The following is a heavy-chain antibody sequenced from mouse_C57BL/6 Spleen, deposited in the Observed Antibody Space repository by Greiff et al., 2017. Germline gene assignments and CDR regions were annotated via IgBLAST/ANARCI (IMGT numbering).Heavy chain of an antibody. J-gene: IGHJ1*03. V-gene: IGHV1-56*01. CDR2: ICPGSGST. CDR1: GYTFTSHW. D-gene: IGHD1-1*01. Sequence: QVQLQQSGPELVRPGASVKLSCKAPGYTFTSHWMQWVRQRPGQGLEWIGEICPGSGSTYYNEKFKGKATLTVDTASSTAYMQLSSLTSEDAAVYYWAGYGSRGYFDVWGTGTTVTVSS. CDR3: AGYGSRGYFDV.